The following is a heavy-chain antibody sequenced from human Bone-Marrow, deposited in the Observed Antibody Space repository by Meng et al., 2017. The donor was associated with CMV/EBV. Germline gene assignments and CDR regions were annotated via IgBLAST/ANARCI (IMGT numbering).Heavy chain of an antibody. Sequence: GESLKISCAASGFTFSSYAMSWVRQAPGKGLEWVSAISGSGVSTYYADSVKGRFTISRDNSRNTLYLQMNSLRAEDTAIYYCARGSSVNISWYAYPLDYWGQGTLVTVSS. CDR3: ARGSSVNISWYAYPLDY. CDR2: ISGSGVST. V-gene: IGHV3-23*01. CDR1: GFTFSSYA. D-gene: IGHD2-2*01. J-gene: IGHJ4*02.